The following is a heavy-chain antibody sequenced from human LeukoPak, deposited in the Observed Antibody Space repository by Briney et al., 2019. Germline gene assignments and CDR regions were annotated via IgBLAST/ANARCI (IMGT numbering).Heavy chain of an antibody. CDR2: IFSGGST. J-gene: IGHJ4*02. D-gene: IGHD3-22*01. CDR1: GFTVSSNH. V-gene: IGHV3-66*01. CDR3: ARGGESSGYYYADY. Sequence: SGGSLRLSCAVSGFTVSSNHMSSVRQAPGKGLEWVSVIFSGGSTYYADSVKGRFTISRDDSKNTVYLQMNSLRAEDTSVYFCARGGESSGYYYADYWGQGTLVTVSS.